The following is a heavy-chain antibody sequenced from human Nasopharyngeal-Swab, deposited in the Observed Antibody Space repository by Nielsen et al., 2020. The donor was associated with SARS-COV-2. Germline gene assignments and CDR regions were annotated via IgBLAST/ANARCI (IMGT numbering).Heavy chain of an antibody. CDR1: GGSFSGYY. J-gene: IGHJ4*02. CDR3: ARAHYDYVWGTYRDY. CDR2: INHSGST. Sequence: ESLKISCAVYGGSFSGYYWSWIRQPPGKGLEWIGEINHSGSTNYNPSLKSRVTISVDTSKNQFSLKLSSVTAADTAVYYCARAHYDYVWGTYRDYWGQGTLVTVSS. V-gene: IGHV4-34*01. D-gene: IGHD3-16*02.